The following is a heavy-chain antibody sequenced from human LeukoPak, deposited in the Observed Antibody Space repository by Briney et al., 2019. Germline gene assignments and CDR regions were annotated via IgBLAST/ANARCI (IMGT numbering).Heavy chain of an antibody. CDR2: IKQDESEI. CDR3: SRVGFTNSWSLDY. D-gene: IGHD6-13*01. J-gene: IGHJ4*02. Sequence: QPGGSLRLSCTASGFTFNNYWMTWVRQAPGKGREWVGNIKQDESEIFYVDSVKGRFTISRDNAKNSLYLQMNSLRAEDTAVYYCSRVGFTNSWSLDYWGQGTLLTVSS. CDR1: GFTFNNYW. V-gene: IGHV3-7*01.